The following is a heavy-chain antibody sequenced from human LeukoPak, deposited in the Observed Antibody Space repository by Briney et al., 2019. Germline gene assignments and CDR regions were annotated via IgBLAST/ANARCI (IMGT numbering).Heavy chain of an antibody. CDR1: GFTFSSYG. CDR3: ARAGSYGSFDY. Sequence: GRSLRLSCAASGFTFSSYGMHWVRQAPGKGLEWVAVIWYDGSNKYYADSVKGRFTISRDNAKNSLYLQMNSLRAEDTAVYYCARAGSYGSFDYWGQGTLVTVSS. V-gene: IGHV3-33*01. J-gene: IGHJ4*02. D-gene: IGHD5-18*01. CDR2: IWYDGSNK.